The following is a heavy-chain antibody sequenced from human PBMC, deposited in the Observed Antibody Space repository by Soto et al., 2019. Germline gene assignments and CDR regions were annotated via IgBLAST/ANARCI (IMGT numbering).Heavy chain of an antibody. CDR3: ARDRKGQSMSSWNDGVSYYYGMDV. Sequence: ASVKVSCKASGYTFTSYAMHWVRQAPGQRLEWMGWINAGNGNTKYSQKFQGRVTITRDTSASTAYMELSSLRSEDTAVYYCARDRKGQSMSSWNDGVSYYYGMDVWGQGTTVTVSS. V-gene: IGHV1-3*01. CDR1: GYTFTSYA. D-gene: IGHD1-1*01. J-gene: IGHJ6*02. CDR2: INAGNGNT.